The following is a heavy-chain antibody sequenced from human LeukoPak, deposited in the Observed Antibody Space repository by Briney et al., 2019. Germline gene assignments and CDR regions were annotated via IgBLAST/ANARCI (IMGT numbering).Heavy chain of an antibody. D-gene: IGHD6-13*01. Sequence: SQTLSLTCTVSGGSISSGGYYWSWIRQPPGKGLEWIGYIYHSGSTYYNPSLKSRVTISVDRSKNQFSLKLSSVTAADTAVYYCARQIAAAVGWFDPWGQGTLVTVSS. J-gene: IGHJ5*02. CDR1: GGSISSGGYY. V-gene: IGHV4-30-2*01. CDR2: IYHSGST. CDR3: ARQIAAAVGWFDP.